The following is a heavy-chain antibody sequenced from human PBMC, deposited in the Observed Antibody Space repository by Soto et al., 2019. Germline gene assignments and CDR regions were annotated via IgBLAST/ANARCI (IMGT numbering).Heavy chain of an antibody. CDR3: AKLYKQQLPS. Sequence: QVQLVDCGGGVVQPGRSLRLSCAASGFTFSSYGMHWVRQAPGKGLEWVAVISYDGSNKYYADSVKGRFTISRDNSKNTLYLQMNSLRAEDTAVYYCAKLYKQQLPSWGQGTLVTVSS. V-gene: IGHV3-30*18. D-gene: IGHD6-13*01. J-gene: IGHJ5*02. CDR2: ISYDGSNK. CDR1: GFTFSSYG.